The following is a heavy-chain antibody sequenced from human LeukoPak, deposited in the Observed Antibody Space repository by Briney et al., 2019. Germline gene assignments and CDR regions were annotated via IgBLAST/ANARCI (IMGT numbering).Heavy chain of an antibody. CDR1: GGTFSSYT. J-gene: IGHJ4*02. D-gene: IGHD6-19*01. Sequence: SVKVSCKASGGTFSSYTISWVRQAPGQGLEWMGRIIPILGIANYAQKFQGRVTITTDESTSTAYMELSSLRSGDTAVYYCARFDSSGWHYFDYWGQGTLVTVSS. CDR2: IIPILGIA. CDR3: ARFDSSGWHYFDY. V-gene: IGHV1-69*02.